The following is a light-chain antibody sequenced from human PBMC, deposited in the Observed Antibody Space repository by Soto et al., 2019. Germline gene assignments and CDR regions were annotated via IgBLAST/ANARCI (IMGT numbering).Light chain of an antibody. CDR2: GAS. J-gene: IGKJ3*01. V-gene: IGKV3-15*01. CDR1: QSVSSD. Sequence: EVAMTQSPATLSLSPGERATLSCRASQSVSSDLAWYQQKPGQAPRLLIYGASTRATDIPARFSGGGSGTEFTLTISSLQSEDFAIYYCQQYNDWPPITFGPGTKVDIK. CDR3: QQYNDWPPIT.